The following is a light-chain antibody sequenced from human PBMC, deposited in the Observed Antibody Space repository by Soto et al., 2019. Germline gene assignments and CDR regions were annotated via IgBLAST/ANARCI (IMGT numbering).Light chain of an antibody. V-gene: IGLV2-14*02. CDR3: CSFTRDATLI. J-gene: IGLJ2*01. CDR1: SSDVGNYNL. CDR2: EGS. Sequence: QSALTQPASVSGSPGQSITISCTGTSSDVGNYNLVSWYQQHPGKAPKLMIYEGSKRPSGVSNRFSGSKSGNTASLTISILQAEDEADYYCCSFTRDATLIFGGGTKLTVL.